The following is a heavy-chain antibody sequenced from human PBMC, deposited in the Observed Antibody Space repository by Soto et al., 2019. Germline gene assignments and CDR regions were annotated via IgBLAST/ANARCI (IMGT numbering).Heavy chain of an antibody. Sequence: QVQLVQSGAEVKKPGASVKVSCKASGYTFTSYYMHWVRQAPGQGLEWMGIINPSGGSTSYAQKFQGRVTMTRDTSTSTVYMELSSLRSEDTAVYYCARSPAVLEWLGFYYYGMDVWGQGTTVTVSS. CDR3: ARSPAVLEWLGFYYYGMDV. CDR2: INPSGGST. CDR1: GYTFTSYY. J-gene: IGHJ6*02. V-gene: IGHV1-46*01. D-gene: IGHD3-3*01.